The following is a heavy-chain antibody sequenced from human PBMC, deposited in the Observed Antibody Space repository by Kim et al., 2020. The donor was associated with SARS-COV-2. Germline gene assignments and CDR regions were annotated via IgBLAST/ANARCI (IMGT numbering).Heavy chain of an antibody. CDR2: IYYSGST. V-gene: IGHV4-31*03. CDR1: GGSISSGGYY. D-gene: IGHD3-10*01. Sequence: SETLSLTCTVSGGSISSGGYYWSWIRQHPGKGLEWIGYIYYSGSTYYNPSLKSRVTISVDTSKNQFSLKLSSVTAADTAVYYCARDDEIGEGAFDIWGQGTMVTVSS. J-gene: IGHJ3*02. CDR3: ARDDEIGEGAFDI.